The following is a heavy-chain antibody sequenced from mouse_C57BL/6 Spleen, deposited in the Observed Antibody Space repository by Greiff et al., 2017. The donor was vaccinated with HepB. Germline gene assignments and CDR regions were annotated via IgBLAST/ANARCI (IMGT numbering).Heavy chain of an antibody. J-gene: IGHJ1*03. CDR3: ARGGDYSNYDWYFDV. D-gene: IGHD2-5*01. CDR1: GFTFSSYA. CDR2: ISDGGSYT. Sequence: EVKVVDSGGGLVKPGGSLKLSCAASGFTFSSYAMSWVRQTPEKRLEWVATISDGGSYTYYPDNVKGRFTISRDNAKNNLYLQMSHLKSEDTAMYYCARGGDYSNYDWYFDVWGTGTTVTVSS. V-gene: IGHV5-4*03.